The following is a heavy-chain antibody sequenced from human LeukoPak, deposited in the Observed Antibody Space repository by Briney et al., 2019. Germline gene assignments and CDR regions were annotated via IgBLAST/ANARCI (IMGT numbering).Heavy chain of an antibody. J-gene: IGHJ4*02. CDR3: ARRTGDTRFCSRFSCFLPDY. D-gene: IGHD2-2*01. CDR1: GFTFSDFG. Sequence: GRSLRLSCAASGFTFSDFGMNWVRQAPGKGLEWVASISNGGTEFYADSVKGRFAISRDTSTNTLSLQMNSLRAEDTAVYFCARRTGDTRFCSRFSCFLPDYWGQGTLVTVSS. V-gene: IGHV3-30*01. CDR2: ISNGGTE.